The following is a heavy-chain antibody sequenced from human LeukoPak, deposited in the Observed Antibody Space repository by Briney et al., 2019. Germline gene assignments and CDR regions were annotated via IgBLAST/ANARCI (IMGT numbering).Heavy chain of an antibody. CDR3: ARGIAVAKLETGYYGMDV. D-gene: IGHD6-19*01. CDR2: INAGNGNT. V-gene: IGHV1-3*01. CDR1: GYTFTSYA. Sequence: ASVKVSCKASGYTFTSYAMHWVRQAPGQRLEWMGWINAGNGNTKYSQKFQGRVTITRDTSASTAYMELSSLRSEDTAVYYCARGIAVAKLETGYYGMDVWGQGTTVTVSS. J-gene: IGHJ6*02.